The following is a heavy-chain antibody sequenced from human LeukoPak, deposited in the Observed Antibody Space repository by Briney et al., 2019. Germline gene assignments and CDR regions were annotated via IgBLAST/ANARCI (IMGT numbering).Heavy chain of an antibody. Sequence: ASVKVSCKASGYTFTGYYMHWVRQAPGQGLEWMGRINPNSGGTNYAQKFQGRVTMTRDTSISTAYMELSRLRSDDTAVYYCARGLYDYVSGSYRLNWFDPWGQGTLVTVSS. J-gene: IGHJ5*02. V-gene: IGHV1-2*06. CDR2: INPNSGGT. D-gene: IGHD3-16*02. CDR3: ARGLYDYVSGSYRLNWFDP. CDR1: GYTFTGYY.